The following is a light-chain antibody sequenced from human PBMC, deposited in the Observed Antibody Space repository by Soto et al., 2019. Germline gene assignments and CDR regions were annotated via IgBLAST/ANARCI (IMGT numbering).Light chain of an antibody. CDR1: QSVNSKY. CDR3: SQYGSS. V-gene: IGKV3-20*01. CDR2: GAS. Sequence: EIVLTQSPGTLSLSPGERASLSCRASQSVNSKYLAWYQQKPGQAPRLVIYGASNRATGLPDRFSGRGSGTDFTRTNSGLEPEDFSHYYCSQYGSSFGGGTRLEFK. J-gene: IGKJ5*01.